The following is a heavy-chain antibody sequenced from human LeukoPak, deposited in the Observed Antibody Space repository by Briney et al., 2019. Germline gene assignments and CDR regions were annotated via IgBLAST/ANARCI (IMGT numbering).Heavy chain of an antibody. V-gene: IGHV4-61*02. CDR3: ARGIGTSYDSSRDAFDM. CDR2: ICSPGTN. D-gene: IGHD3-22*01. CDR1: AGSISSGDYY. Sequence: PSETLSLTCTVSAGSISSGDYYWSWIRQPAGKGLEWIGRICSPGTNYNYNPSLKSRVTISIDTSKNQFSLELTSVTAADTAVYYCARGIGTSYDSSRDAFDMWGQGTMVTVSS. J-gene: IGHJ3*02.